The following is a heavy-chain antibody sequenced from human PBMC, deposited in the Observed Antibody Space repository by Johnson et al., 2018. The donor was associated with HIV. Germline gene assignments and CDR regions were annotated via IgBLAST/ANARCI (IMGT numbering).Heavy chain of an antibody. CDR2: INWNGGST. CDR1: GFTFDDYG. D-gene: IGHD3-22*01. J-gene: IGHJ3*02. CDR3: ARSPLGDSSGYYAFDI. Sequence: DVQVVESGGGVVRPGGSLRLSCAASGFTFDDYGMSWVRQAPGKGLEWVSGINWNGGSTGYADSVKGRFTISRDNAKNSLYLQMNSLRAEDTAVYYCARSPLGDSSGYYAFDIWGQGTMVTVSS. V-gene: IGHV3-20*04.